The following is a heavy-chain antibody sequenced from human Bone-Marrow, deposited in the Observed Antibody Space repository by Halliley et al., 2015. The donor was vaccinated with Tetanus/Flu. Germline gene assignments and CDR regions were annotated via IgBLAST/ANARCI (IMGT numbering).Heavy chain of an antibody. D-gene: IGHD3-10*01. Sequence: SLRLSCAASGFSFSSYEMNWVRQAPGKGLEWVSYISSGGGTIYYADSVKGRFTMSRDNAENSLSLQMKSLRAEDTAVYYCARDSMVSAPLDHWGQGTLVTVSS. J-gene: IGHJ4*02. V-gene: IGHV3-48*03. CDR2: ISSGGGTI. CDR1: GFSFSSYE. CDR3: ARDSMVSAPLDH.